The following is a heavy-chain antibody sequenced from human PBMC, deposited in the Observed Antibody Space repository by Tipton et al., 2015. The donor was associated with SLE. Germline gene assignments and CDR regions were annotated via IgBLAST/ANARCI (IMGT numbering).Heavy chain of an antibody. V-gene: IGHV4-59*01. Sequence: TLSLTCTVSGGSISSYYWSWIRQPPGKGLEWIGYIYYTGSTSYNPSLKSRVTMSVDTSKKQFSLTVTSVTAADTAVYYCAREVMGRTTTDRGTYQYYYYMDFWGKGTTVTVSS. CDR1: GGSISSYY. CDR3: AREVMGRTTTDRGTYQYYYYMDF. CDR2: IYYTGST. D-gene: IGHD3-10*01. J-gene: IGHJ6*03.